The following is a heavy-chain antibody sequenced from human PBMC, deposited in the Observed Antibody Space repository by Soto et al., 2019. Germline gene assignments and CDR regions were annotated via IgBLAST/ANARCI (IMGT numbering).Heavy chain of an antibody. D-gene: IGHD5-18*01. CDR1: GGSISSGDYY. CDR3: ARGNEAMVTSLDY. Sequence: QVQLQESGPGLVKPSQTLSLTCTVSGGSISSGDYYWSWIRQPPGKGLEWIGYIYYSGSTYYNPSLKSRVTISVDTSKNQFSLKLSSVTVADTAVYYCARGNEAMVTSLDYWGQGTLVTVSS. J-gene: IGHJ4*02. V-gene: IGHV4-30-4*01. CDR2: IYYSGST.